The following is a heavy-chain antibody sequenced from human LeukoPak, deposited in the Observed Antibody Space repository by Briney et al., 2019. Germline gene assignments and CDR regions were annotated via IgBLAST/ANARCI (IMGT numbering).Heavy chain of an antibody. CDR1: GGSISSYY. CDR3: ARDRQPGFDY. D-gene: IGHD1-14*01. Sequence: SETLSLTCTASGGSISSYYWSWIRQPPGKGLEWIGYIYYSGSTNYNPSLKSRGTISVDTSKNQFSLKLSSVTAADTAVYYCARDRQPGFDYWGQGTLVTVSS. CDR2: IYYSGST. V-gene: IGHV4-59*01. J-gene: IGHJ4*02.